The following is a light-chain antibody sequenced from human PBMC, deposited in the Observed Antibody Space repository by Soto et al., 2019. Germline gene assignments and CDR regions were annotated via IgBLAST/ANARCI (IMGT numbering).Light chain of an antibody. CDR2: GAS. J-gene: IGKJ1*01. Sequence: EIVLTQSPGTLSLSPGERATLSCRASQSVSSSYLAWYQQKPGQAPRLLIYGASSRATGIPDRFSGSGSGTDFTLTISRLEPEDFAAYYCQQYGSSPETLGQGTKVEIK. CDR1: QSVSSSY. CDR3: QQYGSSPET. V-gene: IGKV3-20*01.